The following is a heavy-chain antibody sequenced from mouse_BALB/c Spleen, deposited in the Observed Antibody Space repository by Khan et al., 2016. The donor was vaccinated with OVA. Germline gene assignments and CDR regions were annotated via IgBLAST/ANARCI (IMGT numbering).Heavy chain of an antibody. CDR3: VRDGAYHRNDGWFAY. D-gene: IGHD2-14*01. J-gene: IGHJ3*01. Sequence: VQLVESGAELARPGASVKMSCKASGYTFTSYTIHWIKKRPGQGLEWIGYINPSNGYTNYNQKFKDKATLTTAKSSTTAYLQLSSLTSDDSAVYNCVRDGAYHRNDGWFAYWGQGTRVTVSA. CDR1: GYTFTSYT. CDR2: INPSNGYT. V-gene: IGHV1-4*01.